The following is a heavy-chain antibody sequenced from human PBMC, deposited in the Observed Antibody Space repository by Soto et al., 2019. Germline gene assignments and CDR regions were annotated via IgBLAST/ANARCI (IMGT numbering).Heavy chain of an antibody. J-gene: IGHJ4*02. CDR1: GDAIISSTYY. CDR3: ARPYFSSSSMFDY. CDR2: IYHTGTT. Sequence: SETLSLTCTVSGDAIISSTYYFVCIREPPGKGLEWIGCIYHTGTTYYNPSLKSRVTISVDTSKNQFSLKLSSVTAADTAVYYCARPYFSSSSMFDYWGQGTLVTVSS. D-gene: IGHD6-6*01. V-gene: IGHV4-39*01.